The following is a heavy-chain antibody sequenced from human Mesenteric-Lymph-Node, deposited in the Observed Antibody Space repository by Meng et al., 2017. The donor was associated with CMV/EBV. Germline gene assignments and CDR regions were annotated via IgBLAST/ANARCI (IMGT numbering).Heavy chain of an antibody. CDR1: GGSVSSDTYF. D-gene: IGHD3-22*01. V-gene: IGHV4-61*03. J-gene: IGHJ4*02. CDR2: ISYTGNT. CDR3: ARIKIQYYDPSGSYFFDH. Sequence: SETLSLTCTVSGGSVSSDTYFWSWIRQSPGKGLEWIGYISYTGNTKYNPSLKSRITISVDTPKNHFSLRLASVTAADTAVYYCARIKIQYYDPSGSYFFDHWGQGAPVTVSS.